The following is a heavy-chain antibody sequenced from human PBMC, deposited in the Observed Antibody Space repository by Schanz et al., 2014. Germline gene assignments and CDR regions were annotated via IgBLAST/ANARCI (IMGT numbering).Heavy chain of an antibody. CDR2: IGTSGGT. CDR3: ARGGPAYYFDD. Sequence: EVQLVESGGGLVKPGGSLRLSCGVSGFTASSHSMNWVRQAPGKGLEWVSTIGTSGGTNYAESVKGRFTISRDDAKKSMYLQMNSLRAEDTAVYYCARGGPAYYFDDWGQGTLVTVSS. V-gene: IGHV3-21*01. J-gene: IGHJ4*02. CDR1: GFTASSHS.